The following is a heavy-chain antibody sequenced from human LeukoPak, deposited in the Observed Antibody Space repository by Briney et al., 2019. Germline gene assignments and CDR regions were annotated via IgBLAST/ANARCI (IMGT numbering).Heavy chain of an antibody. J-gene: IGHJ6*02. V-gene: IGHV3-23*01. Sequence: GGSLRLSCAASGFTFSSYAMRWVRQAPGKGLERVSAISGSGGSTYYADSVKGRFTISRDNSKNTLYLQMNSLRAEDRAVYYCAKDTAMVTYYYYYGMDVWGQGTTVTVSS. D-gene: IGHD5-18*01. CDR2: ISGSGGST. CDR3: AKDTAMVTYYYYYGMDV. CDR1: GFTFSSYA.